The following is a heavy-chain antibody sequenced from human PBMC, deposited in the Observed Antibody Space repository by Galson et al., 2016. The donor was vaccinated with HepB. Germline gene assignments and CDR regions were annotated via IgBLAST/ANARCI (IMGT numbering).Heavy chain of an antibody. D-gene: IGHD3-10*01. J-gene: IGHJ2*01. CDR1: EFTFSTYA. CDR3: ARVVYNYGSGSYYNGDDWYFDL. Sequence: SLRLSCAASEFTFSTYAIHWVRQAPGKGLEGVAVISYDGSNKYFADSVKGRFTISRDNSENTLYLQMNSLSAEDTAVYYCARVVYNYGSGSYYNGDDWYFDLWGRGTLVIVSS. CDR2: ISYDGSNK. V-gene: IGHV3-30*04.